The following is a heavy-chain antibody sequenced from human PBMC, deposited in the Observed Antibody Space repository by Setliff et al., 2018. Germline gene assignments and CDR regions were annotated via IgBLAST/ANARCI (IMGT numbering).Heavy chain of an antibody. CDR3: AGTDAYCADPTHEGGVVIGAPTFLNIPNRLQSLS. J-gene: IGHJ5*01. D-gene: IGHD2-21*01. CDR2: IIPILGIT. V-gene: IGHV1-69*13. CDR1: GGAFSTYS. Sequence: ASVKVSCKASGGAFSTYSLSWVRQAPGQGFEWVGRIIPILGITNYAQRFQGRVTITADDSTSTIYMDVSSLRAKDTATYYCAGTDAYCADPTHEGGVVIGAPTFLNIPNRLQSLSWG.